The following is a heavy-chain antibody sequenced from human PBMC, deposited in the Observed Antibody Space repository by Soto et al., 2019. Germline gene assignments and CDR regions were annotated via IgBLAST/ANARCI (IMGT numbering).Heavy chain of an antibody. CDR1: GFTFSSYA. J-gene: IGHJ4*02. CDR2: ISGSGGST. CDR3: AKTPPGVVVPAAIPFDY. V-gene: IGHV3-23*01. D-gene: IGHD2-2*02. Sequence: EVQLLESGGGLVQPGGSQRLSCAASGFTFSSYAMSWVRQAPGKGLEWVSAISGSGGSTYYADSVKGRFTISRDNSKNTLYLQMNSLRAEDTAVYYCAKTPPGVVVPAAIPFDYWGQGTLVTVSS.